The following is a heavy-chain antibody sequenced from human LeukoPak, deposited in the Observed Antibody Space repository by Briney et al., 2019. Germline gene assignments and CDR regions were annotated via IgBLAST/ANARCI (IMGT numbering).Heavy chain of an antibody. Sequence: ASVKVCCKASGYTFTSYGISWVRQAPGQGLEWMGWISAYNGNTNYAQKLQGRVTMTTDTSTSTAYMELRSLRSDDTAVYYCARGDYYDSSGYLDYWGQGTLVTVSS. CDR3: ARGDYYDSSGYLDY. CDR1: GYTFTSYG. V-gene: IGHV1-18*01. D-gene: IGHD3-22*01. J-gene: IGHJ4*02. CDR2: ISAYNGNT.